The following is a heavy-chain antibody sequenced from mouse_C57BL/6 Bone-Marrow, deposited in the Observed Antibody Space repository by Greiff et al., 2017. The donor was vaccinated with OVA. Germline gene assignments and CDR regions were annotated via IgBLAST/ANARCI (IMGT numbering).Heavy chain of an antibody. J-gene: IGHJ2*01. D-gene: IGHD5-1*01. CDR2: INPSSGYT. CDR3: ARRLPYLYFDY. Sequence: QVQLQQSGAELARPGASVKMSCKASGYTFTSYTMHWVKQRPGQGLEWIGYINPSSGYTKNNQKFKDKATLTADKSSSTAYMQLSSLTSEDSAVYYCARRLPYLYFDYWGQGTTLTVSS. CDR1: GYTFTSYT. V-gene: IGHV1-4*01.